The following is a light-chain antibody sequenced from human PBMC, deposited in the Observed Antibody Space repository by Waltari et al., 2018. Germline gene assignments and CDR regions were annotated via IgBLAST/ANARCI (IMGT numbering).Light chain of an antibody. CDR3: QQYGRSYS. J-gene: IGKJ4*01. CDR1: QHVTSCY. V-gene: IGKV3-20*01. Sequence: EIVLTQSPGTLSLSPGERVTLSCRASQHVTSCYLAWYQEKPGQAPRLLIYGASSRATGIPDRFSGSGSGTDFTLTISRVEPEDFALYYCQQYGRSYSFGGGTKVEIK. CDR2: GAS.